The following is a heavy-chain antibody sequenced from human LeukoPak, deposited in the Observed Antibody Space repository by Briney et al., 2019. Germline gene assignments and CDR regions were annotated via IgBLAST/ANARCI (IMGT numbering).Heavy chain of an antibody. CDR3: ARVGSGVPMYYFDY. CDR2: INHSGST. CDR1: GGSFSGYY. D-gene: IGHD1-1*01. Sequence: SETLSLTCAVYGGSFSGYYWSWILQPPGKGLEWIGEINHSGSTNYNPSLKSRVTISVDTSKNQFSLKLSSVTAADTAVYYCARVGSGVPMYYFDYWGQGTLVTVSS. J-gene: IGHJ4*02. V-gene: IGHV4-34*01.